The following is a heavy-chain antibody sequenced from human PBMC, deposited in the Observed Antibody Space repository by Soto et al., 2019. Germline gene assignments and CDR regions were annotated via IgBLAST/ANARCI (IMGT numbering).Heavy chain of an antibody. CDR1: GYTFTNSG. CDR2: ISTDNGNT. Sequence: ASVKVSCKASGYTFTNSGISWVRQAPGQGLEWMGWISTDNGNTNYAQHLQGRVSMTTDKSTSTAYMELSSLRSEDTAVYYCARAPRGNYGYPSYFDYWGQGTLVTVSS. J-gene: IGHJ4*02. D-gene: IGHD3-10*01. V-gene: IGHV1-18*01. CDR3: ARAPRGNYGYPSYFDY.